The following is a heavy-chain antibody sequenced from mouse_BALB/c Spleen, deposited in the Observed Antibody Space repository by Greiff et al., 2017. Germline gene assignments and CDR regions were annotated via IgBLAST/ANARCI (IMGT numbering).Heavy chain of an antibody. J-gene: IGHJ4*01. CDR2: IDPANGNT. CDR3: ARYPPYYAMDY. V-gene: IGHV14-3*02. CDR1: GFNIKDTY. Sequence: VQLQQSGAELVKPGASVKLSCTASGFNIKDTYMHWVKQRPEQGLEWIGRIDPANGNTKYDPKFQGKATITADTSSNTAYLQLSSLTSEDTAVYYCARYPPYYAMDYWGQGTSVTVSS.